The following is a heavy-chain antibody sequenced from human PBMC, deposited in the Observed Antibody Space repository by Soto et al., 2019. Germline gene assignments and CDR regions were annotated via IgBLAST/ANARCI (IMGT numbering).Heavy chain of an antibody. CDR1: GGSISSGGYY. D-gene: IGHD2-15*01. Sequence: SETLSLTCTVSGGSISSGGYYWSWIRQHPGKGLEWIGYIYYSGSTYYNPSLKSRVTISVDTSKNQFSLKLSSVTAADTAVYYCARDMVVVARTSYYGMDVWGQGTTVTVSS. CDR3: ARDMVVVARTSYYGMDV. J-gene: IGHJ6*02. CDR2: IYYSGST. V-gene: IGHV4-31*03.